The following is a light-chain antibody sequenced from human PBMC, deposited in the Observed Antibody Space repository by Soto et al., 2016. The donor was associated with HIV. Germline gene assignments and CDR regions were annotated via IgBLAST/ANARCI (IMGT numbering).Light chain of an antibody. Sequence: AIRMTQSPSSFSASTGDRVTLTCRASQGISNSLAWYQQNPGKAPKLLIYAASTLQNGVPSRFRGSGSGTDFTLTISSLQSEDFATYFCQQYYNYPWTFGQGTKAEVK. CDR1: QGISNS. V-gene: IGKV1-8*01. CDR3: QQYYNYPWT. J-gene: IGKJ1*01. CDR2: AAS.